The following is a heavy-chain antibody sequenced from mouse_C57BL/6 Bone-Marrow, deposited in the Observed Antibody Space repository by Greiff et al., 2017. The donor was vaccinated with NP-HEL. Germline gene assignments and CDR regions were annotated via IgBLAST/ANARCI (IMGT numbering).Heavy chain of an antibody. D-gene: IGHD1-1*01. CDR2: IDPSSGGT. V-gene: IGHV1-72*01. J-gene: IGHJ2*01. CDR1: GYTFTSYW. CDR3: SRNPLCYYGGSYVDFDY. Sequence: VQLQQPGAELVKPGASVKLSCKASGYTFTSYWMHWVKQRPGRGLEWIGRIDPSSGGTKYNEKFKSKATLTVDKPSSTAYMQLSSLTSEDSAVYYYSRNPLCYYGGSYVDFDYWGKGTTLTVSS.